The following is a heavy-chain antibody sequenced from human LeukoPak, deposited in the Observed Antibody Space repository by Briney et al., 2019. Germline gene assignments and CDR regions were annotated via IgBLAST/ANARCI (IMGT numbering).Heavy chain of an antibody. Sequence: GGSLRLSCAASGFTFSSYWMSWVRQAPGKGLEWVANIKQDGSEKYYVDSVKGRFTISRDNAKNSLSLQMNSLRAEDTAVYYCARDPSVAGNGRWFDPWGQGTLVTVSS. CDR1: GFTFSSYW. J-gene: IGHJ5*02. V-gene: IGHV3-7*01. D-gene: IGHD6-19*01. CDR3: ARDPSVAGNGRWFDP. CDR2: IKQDGSEK.